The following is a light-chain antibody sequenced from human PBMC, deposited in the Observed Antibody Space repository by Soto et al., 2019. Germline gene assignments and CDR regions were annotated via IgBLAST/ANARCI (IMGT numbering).Light chain of an antibody. CDR2: AAS. CDR3: QQSYSTPIT. V-gene: IGKV1-39*01. J-gene: IGKJ5*01. CDR1: QSISSY. Sequence: DIQMTQSPSSLSTSLWDRVTITGRTSQSISSYLNWYQQKPGKAPKLLTYAASSLQSGVPSRFSGSGSGTDFTLTISSLQPEDFATYYCQQSYSTPITLGQGTRLEIK.